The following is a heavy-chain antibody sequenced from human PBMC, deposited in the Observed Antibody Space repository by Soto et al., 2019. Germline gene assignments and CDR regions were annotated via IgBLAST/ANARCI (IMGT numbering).Heavy chain of an antibody. Sequence: EVQLLESGGGLVRPGGSLTISCVVSGLSSRSHAMYWVRQAPGRGLEWVAGISGGGYTAYYPDSVRGRFIISRDNSKHTVYLQIDSLRVDDTAVYYCAKARGVATIKSNFDYWGQGTLVTVAS. D-gene: IGHD5-12*01. CDR1: GLSSRSHA. CDR3: AKARGVATIKSNFDY. V-gene: IGHV3-23*01. J-gene: IGHJ4*02. CDR2: ISGGGYTA.